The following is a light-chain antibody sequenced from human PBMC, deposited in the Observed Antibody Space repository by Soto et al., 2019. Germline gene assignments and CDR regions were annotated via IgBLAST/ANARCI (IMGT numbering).Light chain of an antibody. V-gene: IGLV2-14*01. CDR2: EVS. CDR1: SSDVGGYNY. J-gene: IGLJ1*01. Sequence: QSVLTQPASVSGSPGQSITISCTGTSSDVGGYNYVSWYQQHPGKAPKLLIYEVSNRPSGVSNRFSGSKSGNTASLTISGLQAEDEADYYCSSYTDTNTYVFGTGTRSPS. CDR3: SSYTDTNTYV.